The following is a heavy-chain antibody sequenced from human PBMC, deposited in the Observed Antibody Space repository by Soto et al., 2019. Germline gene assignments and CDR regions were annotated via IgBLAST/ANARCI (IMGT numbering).Heavy chain of an antibody. V-gene: IGHV1-3*01. CDR2: INAGNGNT. Sequence: QVQLVQSGAEVKKPGASVKVSCKASGYTFTSYAMHWVRQAPGQRLEWLGWINAGNGNTKYSKKFQRRVTITRDTSASTAYMELSSLRSEDTAVYYCARVPRYCTNGVCYIQDYWGQGTLVTVSS. CDR1: GYTFTSYA. D-gene: IGHD2-8*01. J-gene: IGHJ4*02. CDR3: ARVPRYCTNGVCYIQDY.